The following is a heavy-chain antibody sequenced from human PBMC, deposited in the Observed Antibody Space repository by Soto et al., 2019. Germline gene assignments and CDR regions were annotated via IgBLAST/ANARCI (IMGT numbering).Heavy chain of an antibody. V-gene: IGHV3-21*01. J-gene: IGHJ4*02. CDR3: AREIALTDSSSSPSFDY. Sequence: PGGSLRLSCAASGFTFSSYSMNWVCQAPGKGLEWVSSISSSSYIYYADSVKGRFTISRDNAKNSLYLQMNSLSAEDTAVYYCAREIALTDSSSSPSFDYWGQGTLVTVSS. CDR1: GFTFSSYS. D-gene: IGHD6-6*01. CDR2: ISSSSYI.